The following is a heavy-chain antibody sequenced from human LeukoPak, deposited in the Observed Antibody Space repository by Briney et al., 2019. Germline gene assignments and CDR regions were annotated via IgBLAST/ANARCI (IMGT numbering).Heavy chain of an antibody. J-gene: IGHJ4*02. CDR2: IHASGTT. CDR1: GGSISSYF. V-gene: IGHV4-4*07. Sequence: SETLSLTCNVSGGSISSYFWTWIRQPAGKGLEWIGLIHASGTTNYNSSLKSRVSMSVDTSKNQFSLKLTSVTAADTAVYFCARDGADVYGRAFDYWGQGTLVSVSS. D-gene: IGHD3-10*01. CDR3: ARDGADVYGRAFDY.